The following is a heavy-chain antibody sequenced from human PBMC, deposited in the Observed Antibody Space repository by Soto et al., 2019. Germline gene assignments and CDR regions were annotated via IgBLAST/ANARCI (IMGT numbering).Heavy chain of an antibody. D-gene: IGHD3-10*01. J-gene: IGHJ4*02. V-gene: IGHV3-23*01. CDR3: AKQRADYGSGADTFYFDS. Sequence: EVQLLESGGGLVQPGGSLRLSCTVSGVTFSNYAMNWVRQAPGKGLEWVSSLSGSGGTTYYADSVKGLFIISRDNSKNPLYLLMNILRAEDTALYYCAKQRADYGSGADTFYFDSWGQGALVTVSS. CDR2: LSGSGGTT. CDR1: GVTFSNYA.